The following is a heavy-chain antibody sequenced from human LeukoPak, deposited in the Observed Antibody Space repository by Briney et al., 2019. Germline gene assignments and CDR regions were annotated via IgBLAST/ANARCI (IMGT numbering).Heavy chain of an antibody. Sequence: ASVKVSCKASGYTFTGYYMHWVRQAPGQGLEWMGWINPNSGGTNYAQKFQGRVTMTRDTSISTAYMELSRLRSDDTAVYYCARVRSPSADGSGSYYPDYWGQGTLVTVSS. D-gene: IGHD3-10*01. J-gene: IGHJ4*02. CDR1: GYTFTGYY. CDR2: INPNSGGT. CDR3: ARVRSPSADGSGSYYPDY. V-gene: IGHV1-2*02.